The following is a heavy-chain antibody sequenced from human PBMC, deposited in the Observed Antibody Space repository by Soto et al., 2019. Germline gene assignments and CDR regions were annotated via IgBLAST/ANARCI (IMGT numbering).Heavy chain of an antibody. J-gene: IGHJ5*02. Sequence: SQTLSLTCSFSGGAISSGCYSWSCIRQPPGKGLEWIGYIYQSGSTYYNPSLKSLVTISVDRSKNQFSLKLSSVTPADTAVPQGARRSPGGSETHCISRFARWGQGPPVQVCS. CDR2: IYQSGST. CDR3: ARRSPGGSETHCISRFAR. D-gene: IGHD3-10*01. V-gene: IGHV4-30-2*01. CDR1: GGAISSGCYS.